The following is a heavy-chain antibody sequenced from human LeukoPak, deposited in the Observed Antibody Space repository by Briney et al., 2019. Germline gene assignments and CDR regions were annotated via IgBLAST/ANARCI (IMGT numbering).Heavy chain of an antibody. CDR1: GASFSGYY. D-gene: IGHD3-22*01. Sequence: SETLSLTCAVYGASFSGYYWSWIRQPPGKWREWIGEINHSGSTNYNPSLKSRVTISVDTSKNQFSLKLSSVTAADTAVYYCARGVRYGSGYYYFDYWGQGTLVTVSS. V-gene: IGHV4-34*01. J-gene: IGHJ4*02. CDR2: INHSGST. CDR3: ARGVRYGSGYYYFDY.